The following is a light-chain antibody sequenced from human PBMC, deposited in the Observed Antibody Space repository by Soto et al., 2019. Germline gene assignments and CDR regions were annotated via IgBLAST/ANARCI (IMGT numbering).Light chain of an antibody. CDR2: DTF. J-gene: IGKJ5*01. Sequence: EIVLTQSPATLSVSPGERVTLSCRASQSVSTFVAWYQHKPGQAPRALIYDTFKRATGVPDRFSGGGSGSDFTLTISSLEPEDFAVYYCQQRARWPMPFGQGTRLE. V-gene: IGKV3-11*01. CDR1: QSVSTF. CDR3: QQRARWPMP.